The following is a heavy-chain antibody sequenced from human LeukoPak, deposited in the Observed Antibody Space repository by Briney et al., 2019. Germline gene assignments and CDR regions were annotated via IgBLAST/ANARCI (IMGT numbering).Heavy chain of an antibody. D-gene: IGHD5-18*01. Sequence: PSQTLSLTCAVSGGSISSGGYSWSWIRQPPGKGLEWIGYIYHSGSTYYNPSLKSRVTISVDRSKNQFSLKLSSVTAADTAVYYCARGGGVIQLWLRGYFDYWGQGTLVTVSS. CDR2: IYHSGST. CDR3: ARGGGVIQLWLRGYFDY. V-gene: IGHV4-30-2*01. J-gene: IGHJ4*02. CDR1: GGSISSGGYS.